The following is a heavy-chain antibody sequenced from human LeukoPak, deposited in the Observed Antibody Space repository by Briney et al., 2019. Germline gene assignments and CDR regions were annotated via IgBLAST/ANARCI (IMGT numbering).Heavy chain of an antibody. CDR1: GYTFTGYY. D-gene: IGHD1-26*01. CDR3: ARVGAEKVGSPLNY. J-gene: IGHJ4*02. V-gene: IGHV1-2*02. Sequence: GASVTVSCKASGYTFTGYYMHWVRQAPGQGLEWMGWINPNSGGTNYAQKFQGRVTMTRDTSISTAYMEPSRLRSDDTAVYHCARVGAEKVGSPLNYWGQGTLVTVSS. CDR2: INPNSGGT.